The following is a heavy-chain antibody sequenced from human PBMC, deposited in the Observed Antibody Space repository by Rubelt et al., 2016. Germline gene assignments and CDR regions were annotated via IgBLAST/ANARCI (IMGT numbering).Heavy chain of an antibody. CDR2: ISSSSSYI. Sequence: GLEWVSSISSSSSYIYYADSVKGRFTISRDNAKNSLYLQMNSLRAEDTAVYYCARGRYMDVWGKGTTVTVSS. V-gene: IGHV3-21*01. J-gene: IGHJ6*03. CDR3: ARGRYMDV.